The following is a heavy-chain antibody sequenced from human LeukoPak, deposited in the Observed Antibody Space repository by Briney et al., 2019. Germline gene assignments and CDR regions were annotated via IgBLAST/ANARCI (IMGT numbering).Heavy chain of an antibody. Sequence: SETLSLTCTVSGGSISGFHWRWIRQPPGKGLEYIGEVFYSGGTNYNSSLKSRLTVSVDTSRNQFSLKLTSVTAADTAVYYCARLYAGAYTRLDPWGQGTLVAVSS. CDR3: ARLYAGAYTRLDP. J-gene: IGHJ5*02. D-gene: IGHD3-16*01. CDR1: GGSISGFH. V-gene: IGHV4-59*08. CDR2: VFYSGGT.